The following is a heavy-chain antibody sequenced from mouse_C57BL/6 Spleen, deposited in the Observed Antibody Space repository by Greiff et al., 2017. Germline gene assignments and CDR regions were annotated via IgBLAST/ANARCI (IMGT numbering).Heavy chain of an antibody. Sequence: EVQLQQSGPELVKPGASVKISCKASGYTFTDYYMNWVKQSHGKSLEWIGDINPNNGGTSYNQKFKGKATLTVDKASSTAYMELRSLTSEDSAVYYCARSDWDGSDFDYWGQGTTLTVSS. V-gene: IGHV1-26*01. D-gene: IGHD4-1*01. J-gene: IGHJ2*01. CDR2: INPNNGGT. CDR1: GYTFTDYY. CDR3: ARSDWDGSDFDY.